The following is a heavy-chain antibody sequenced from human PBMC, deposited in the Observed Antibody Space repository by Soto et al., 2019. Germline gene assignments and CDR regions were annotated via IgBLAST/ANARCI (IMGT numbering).Heavy chain of an antibody. Sequence: PGGSLRLSCAASGFTFSSYAMHWVRQAPGKGLEWVAVISYDGSNKYYADSVKGRFTISRDNSKNTLYLQMNSLRAEDTAVYYCARGPLYYGDENTNDYWGQGTLVTVS. J-gene: IGHJ4*02. D-gene: IGHD4-17*01. V-gene: IGHV3-30-3*01. CDR3: ARGPLYYGDENTNDY. CDR1: GFTFSSYA. CDR2: ISYDGSNK.